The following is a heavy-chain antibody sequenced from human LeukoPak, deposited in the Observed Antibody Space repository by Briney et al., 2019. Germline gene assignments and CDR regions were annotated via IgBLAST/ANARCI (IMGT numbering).Heavy chain of an antibody. CDR1: GYSFTKYW. CDR3: ARDSHGFGEWSPYFYGMDV. J-gene: IGHJ6*02. V-gene: IGHV1-46*01. Sequence: ASVKVSCTASGYSFTKYWMHWVRQAPEQGLEWMGVINPSGGGTTYAQKFQGRVTMTRDTSTSTVYMEMSRLRYEDTAVYYCARDSHGFGEWSPYFYGMDVWGQGTTVTVSS. D-gene: IGHD3-10*01. CDR2: INPSGGGT.